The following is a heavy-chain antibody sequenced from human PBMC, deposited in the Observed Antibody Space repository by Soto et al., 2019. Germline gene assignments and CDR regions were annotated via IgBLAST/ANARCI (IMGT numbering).Heavy chain of an antibody. D-gene: IGHD6-6*01. Sequence: QITLKESGPTLVKPTQTLTLTCTFSGFSLSTSGVGVGWIRQPPGKALEWLALIYWDDDKRYSPSLKSRLTITKDTSKNQVVLTMTNMDPVDTATYYCAHQVITAARDGIDVWGQGTTVTVSS. CDR2: IYWDDDK. CDR3: AHQVITAARDGIDV. J-gene: IGHJ6*02. CDR1: GFSLSTSGVG. V-gene: IGHV2-5*02.